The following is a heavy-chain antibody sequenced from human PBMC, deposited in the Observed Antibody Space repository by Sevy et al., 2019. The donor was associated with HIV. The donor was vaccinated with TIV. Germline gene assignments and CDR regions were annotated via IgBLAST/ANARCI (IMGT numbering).Heavy chain of an antibody. CDR1: GYTFTSYG. D-gene: IGHD6-6*01. V-gene: IGHV1-18*01. CDR3: ARDPGALIAARPRGDYYYGMDV. Sequence: ASVKVSCKASGYTFTSYGISWVRQAPGQGLEWMGWISAYNGNTNYAQKLQGRVTMTTDTSTSTAYMELRSLRSDDTAVYYCARDPGALIAARPRGDYYYGMDVWGQGTTVTVSS. CDR2: ISAYNGNT. J-gene: IGHJ6*02.